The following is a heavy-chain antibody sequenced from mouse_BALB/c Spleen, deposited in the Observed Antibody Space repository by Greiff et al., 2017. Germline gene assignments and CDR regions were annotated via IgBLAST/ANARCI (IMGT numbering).Heavy chain of an antibody. D-gene: IGHD1-1*01. CDR1: GYSITSGYY. V-gene: IGHV3-6*02. CDR2: ISYDGSN. CDR3: ARDSYYYGSSYLKDY. Sequence: EVQLQESGPGLVKPSQSLSLTCSVTGYSITSGYYWNWIRQFPGNKLEWMGYISYDGSNNYNPSLKNRISITRDTSKNQFFLKLNSVTTEDTATYYCARDSYYYGSSYLKDYWGQGTSVTVSS. J-gene: IGHJ4*01.